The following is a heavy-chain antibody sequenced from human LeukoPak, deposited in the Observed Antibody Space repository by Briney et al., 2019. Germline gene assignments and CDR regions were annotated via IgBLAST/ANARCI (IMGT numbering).Heavy chain of an antibody. V-gene: IGHV3-30*04. Sequence: PGRSLRLSCAASGFTFSSYAMHWVRQAPGKGLEWVAVISYDGSNKYYADSVKGRFTISRDNSKNTLYLQMNSLRAEDTAVYYCARVGATTVTTRDAFDIWGQGTMVTVSS. D-gene: IGHD4-17*01. CDR2: ISYDGSNK. CDR1: GFTFSSYA. J-gene: IGHJ3*02. CDR3: ARVGATTVTTRDAFDI.